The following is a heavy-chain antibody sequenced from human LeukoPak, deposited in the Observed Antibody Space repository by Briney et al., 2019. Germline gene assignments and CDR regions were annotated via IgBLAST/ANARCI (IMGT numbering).Heavy chain of an antibody. D-gene: IGHD2-15*01. CDR2: ISSSGGGT. J-gene: IGHJ4*02. CDR1: GFTFSSYA. V-gene: IGHV3-23*01. CDR3: AKAPLAYCSGGSCYPLDY. Sequence: PGGSLRLSCAASGFTFSSYAMSWVRQAPGKGLEWVSAISSSGGGTYYADSVKGRFTISRDNSKNTLSLQMNSLTAEDTAAYYCAKAPLAYCSGGSCYPLDYWGQGTLVTVSS.